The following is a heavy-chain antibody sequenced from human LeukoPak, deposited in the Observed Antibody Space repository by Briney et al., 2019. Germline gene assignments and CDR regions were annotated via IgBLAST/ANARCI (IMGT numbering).Heavy chain of an antibody. V-gene: IGHV1-69*13. J-gene: IGHJ5*02. CDR2: IIPIVGTA. Sequence: SVKVSCKASGGTVSSYAISWVRQAPGQGLEWMGGIIPIVGTAKYAQKFQGRVTITADESTSTAYMELRSLRSEDTAVYYCARDLGVTTGENWFDPWGQGTLVTVSS. CDR1: GGTVSSYA. D-gene: IGHD4-17*01. CDR3: ARDLGVTTGENWFDP.